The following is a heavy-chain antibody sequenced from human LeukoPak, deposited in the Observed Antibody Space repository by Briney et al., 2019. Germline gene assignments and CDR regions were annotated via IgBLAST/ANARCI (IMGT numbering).Heavy chain of an antibody. CDR3: ARVRLPIVGTIGWFDL. J-gene: IGHJ5*02. CDR2: ISAYNDNT. Sequence: ASVKVSCKASGYSSSSYGITWVRQAPGQGLEWMGWISAYNDNTKYAQKFQDRVITTRDTSTSTAYMELTRLTSDDTAVYYCARVRLPIVGTIGWFDLWGQGTPVTVSS. D-gene: IGHD5-12*01. CDR1: GYSSSSYG. V-gene: IGHV1-18*01.